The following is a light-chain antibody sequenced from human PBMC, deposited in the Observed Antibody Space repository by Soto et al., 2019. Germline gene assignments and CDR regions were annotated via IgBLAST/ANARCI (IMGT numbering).Light chain of an antibody. Sequence: QSALTQPASVSGSPGQSITIYCTGTSGDVGGYKFVSWYQQHPGKAPKLMIYDVSNRPSGVSSRFSGSKSGNTASLTISGLQAEDEADYFCGSYTGSIYVFGNGTKVNVL. CDR2: DVS. V-gene: IGLV2-14*03. CDR1: SGDVGGYKF. J-gene: IGLJ1*01. CDR3: GSYTGSIYV.